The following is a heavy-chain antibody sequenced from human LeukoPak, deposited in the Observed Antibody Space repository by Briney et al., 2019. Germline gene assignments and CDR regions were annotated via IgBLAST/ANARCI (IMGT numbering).Heavy chain of an antibody. D-gene: IGHD3-10*01. Sequence: GGSLRLSCAASGFTFSDYVMHWVRQAPGKGLEWVAVVSYDGSNQYYADSVKGRFTISRDNSKNTFYLQMNSLRAEDTAVYYCARTRGGTSLDYWGQGTLVTVSS. V-gene: IGHV3-30-3*01. J-gene: IGHJ4*02. CDR3: ARTRGGTSLDY. CDR1: GFTFSDYV. CDR2: VSYDGSNQ.